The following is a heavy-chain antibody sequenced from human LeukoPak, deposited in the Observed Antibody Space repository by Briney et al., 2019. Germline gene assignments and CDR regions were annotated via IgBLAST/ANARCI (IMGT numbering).Heavy chain of an antibody. CDR2: ISSSGSTI. Sequence: GGSLRLSCAASGFTFSSYEMNWVRQAPGKGLEWVSYISSSGSTIYYADSVKGRFTISRGNAKNSLYLQMNSLRSDDTAVYYCARERSDFWSGYNFDYWGQGTLVTVSS. CDR1: GFTFSSYE. CDR3: ARERSDFWSGYNFDY. V-gene: IGHV3-48*03. D-gene: IGHD3-3*01. J-gene: IGHJ4*02.